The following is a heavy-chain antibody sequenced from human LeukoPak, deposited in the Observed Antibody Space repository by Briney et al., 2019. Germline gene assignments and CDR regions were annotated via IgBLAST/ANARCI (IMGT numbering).Heavy chain of an antibody. J-gene: IGHJ6*03. CDR1: GYTCTGNY. CDR3: ASLEEQWLDYMDV. D-gene: IGHD6-19*01. CDR2: INPGNGGT. Sequence: ASVTLSFTSSGYTCTGNYLHWERQAKGQGLEWVGCINPGNGGTNYSQKFQGRVTMARFTTIRTPYMEMRRLRSDDAAEFYYASLEEQWLDYMDVWGKGTTVTVSS. V-gene: IGHV1-2*02.